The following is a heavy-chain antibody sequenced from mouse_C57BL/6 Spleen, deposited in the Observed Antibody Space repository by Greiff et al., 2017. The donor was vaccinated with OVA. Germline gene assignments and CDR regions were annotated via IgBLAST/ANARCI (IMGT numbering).Heavy chain of an antibody. Sequence: VQLQQPGAELVRPGSSVKLSCKASGYTFTSYWMHWVKQRPIQSLEWIGNIDPSDSETHYNQKFKDKATLTVDKSSSTAYMQLSSLTSEDSAVYYCANGSSYDWFAYWGQGTLVTVSA. CDR2: IDPSDSET. D-gene: IGHD2-12*01. V-gene: IGHV1-52*01. CDR1: GYTFTSYW. J-gene: IGHJ3*01. CDR3: ANGSSYDWFAY.